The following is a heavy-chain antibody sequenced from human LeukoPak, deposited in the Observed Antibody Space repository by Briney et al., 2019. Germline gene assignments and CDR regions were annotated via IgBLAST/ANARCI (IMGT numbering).Heavy chain of an antibody. CDR1: GFTFSSDA. J-gene: IGHJ4*02. D-gene: IGHD1-26*01. V-gene: IGHV3-23*01. CDR3: AKAPYRRIGIVATSGKPSYFHC. CDR2: FSGSGGST. Sequence: QAGGSLRLSCAASGFTFSSDAMSWVRQAPGKGLEWVSSFSGSGGSTFYAATVKGRFTIPKDNSKNTPYLPMNSPRADHPAVYYFAKAPYRRIGIVATSGKPSYFHCWGRGAQVTV.